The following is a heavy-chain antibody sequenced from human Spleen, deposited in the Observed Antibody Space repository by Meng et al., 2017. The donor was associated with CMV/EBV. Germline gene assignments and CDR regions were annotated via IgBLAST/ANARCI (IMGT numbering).Heavy chain of an antibody. CDR1: GFTFSDYY. D-gene: IGHD3-16*01. CDR3: AREGNLSGGNY. V-gene: IGHV3-11*01. J-gene: IGHJ4*02. Sequence: GESLKISCAASGFTFSDYYMSWIRQAPGKGLEWVSYISSSGSTIYYADSVKGRFTIARDNAKSSLYLQMNSKSAEDRAVYYCAREGNLSGGNYWGQGTLVTVSS. CDR2: ISSSGSTI.